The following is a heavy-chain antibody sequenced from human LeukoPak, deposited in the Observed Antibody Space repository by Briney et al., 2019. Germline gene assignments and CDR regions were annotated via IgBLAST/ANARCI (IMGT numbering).Heavy chain of an antibody. CDR3: EACSGGSCYRNDAFDT. J-gene: IGHJ3*02. D-gene: IGHD2-15*01. V-gene: IGHV4-59*01. Sequence: PSETLSLTCTVCGGSISSYYWSWIRQPPGKGLKWIGYIYYSGSTNYNPSLKSRVTISVDTSKNQFSLKLSSVTAADTAVYYCEACSGGSCYRNDAFDTWGQGTMVTVSS. CDR1: GGSISSYY. CDR2: IYYSGST.